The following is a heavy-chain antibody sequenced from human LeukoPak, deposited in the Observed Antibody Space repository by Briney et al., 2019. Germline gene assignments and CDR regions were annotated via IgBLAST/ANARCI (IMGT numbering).Heavy chain of an antibody. Sequence: ASVKVSCKASGYTFTGYYMHWVRQAPGQGLGWMGWINPNSGGTNYAQKFQGRVTMTRDTSISTAYMELSRLRSDDTAVYYCARGYHGSGSKPPDAFDIWGQGTMVTVSS. CDR3: ARGYHGSGSKPPDAFDI. J-gene: IGHJ3*02. CDR2: INPNSGGT. CDR1: GYTFTGYY. V-gene: IGHV1-2*02. D-gene: IGHD3-10*01.